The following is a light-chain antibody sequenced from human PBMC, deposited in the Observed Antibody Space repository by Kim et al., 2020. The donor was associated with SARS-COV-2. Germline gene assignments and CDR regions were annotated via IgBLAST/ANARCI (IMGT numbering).Light chain of an antibody. Sequence: ASVGDIVTITCRGSQSISTNLKWYQQKSGKAPKLLIYAASSLQGGVPSRFSGSGSGTDFTLTISSLQPEDSATYYCQQSNSTPLTFGGGTKVDIK. V-gene: IGKV1-39*01. CDR1: QSISTN. CDR3: QQSNSTPLT. CDR2: AAS. J-gene: IGKJ4*01.